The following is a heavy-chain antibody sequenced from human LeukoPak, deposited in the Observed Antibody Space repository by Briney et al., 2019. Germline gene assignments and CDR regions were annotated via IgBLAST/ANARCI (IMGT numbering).Heavy chain of an antibody. D-gene: IGHD6-13*01. CDR1: GYTFTNYY. V-gene: IGHV1-46*01. J-gene: IGHJ4*02. CDR2: INPSGDST. CDR3: ARGGTTGIAENNFDY. Sequence: GASVTVSYTASGYTFTNYYMHWVRQAPGQGREGMGIINPSGDSTGYAQKFQGRVTMTRDTSTSTVYMELSSLRSEDTAVYYCARGGTTGIAENNFDYWGQGTLVTVSS.